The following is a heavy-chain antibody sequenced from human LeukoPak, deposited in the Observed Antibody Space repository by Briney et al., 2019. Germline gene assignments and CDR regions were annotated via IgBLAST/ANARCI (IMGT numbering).Heavy chain of an antibody. J-gene: IGHJ4*02. Sequence: ASVKVSCKASGYTFTSYYMHWVRQAPGQGLEWMGIINPSGGSRSYAYRFQGRVTMTRDTSTNTVHMELSSLRSEDTAVYYCATSIDILTGYPRFDYWGQGTLVTVSS. CDR3: ATSIDILTGYPRFDY. CDR2: INPSGGSR. V-gene: IGHV1-46*01. CDR1: GYTFTSYY. D-gene: IGHD3-9*01.